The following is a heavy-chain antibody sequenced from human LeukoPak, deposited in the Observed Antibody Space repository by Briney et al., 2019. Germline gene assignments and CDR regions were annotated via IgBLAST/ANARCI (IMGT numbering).Heavy chain of an antibody. CDR2: ISGSSSIV. CDR3: ARDPSVAATGWGRWFDH. CDR1: GFTFSSFS. V-gene: IGHV3-48*02. J-gene: IGHJ5*02. D-gene: IGHD6-13*01. Sequence: GGSLRLSCAASGFTFSSFSMNWVRQAPGRGLEWLSYISGSSSIVYYGDSVKGRFTISRDNAKNSLYLQMNSLRDEDTAVYYCARDPSVAATGWGRWFDHWGLGTLVTVSS.